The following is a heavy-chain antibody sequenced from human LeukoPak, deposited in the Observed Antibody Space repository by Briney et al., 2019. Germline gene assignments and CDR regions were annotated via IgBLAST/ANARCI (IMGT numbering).Heavy chain of an antibody. CDR1: GYTFDGYY. Sequence: GASVKVSCRASGYTFDGYYRHWVRQAPGQGLEWMGWIYPNSGDTNYAQNFQGRVTMTRDTSISTVYMELTRLTSDDTAVYYCARGSVTGGWYLNLGYWGQGTLVTVSS. CDR2: IYPNSGDT. D-gene: IGHD6-19*01. CDR3: ARGSVTGGWYLNLGY. V-gene: IGHV1-2*02. J-gene: IGHJ4*02.